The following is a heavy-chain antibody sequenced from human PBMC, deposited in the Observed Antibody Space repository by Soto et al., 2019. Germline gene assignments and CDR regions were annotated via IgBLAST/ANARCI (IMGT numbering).Heavy chain of an antibody. J-gene: IGHJ6*02. CDR3: ARNHDFWIGVGGGMDV. D-gene: IGHD3-3*01. V-gene: IGHV1-18*01. CDR1: TYNFKTLI. CDR2: ISAYNGNT. Sequence: ASVKVSCKASTYNFKTLIISWVLQAPGQGLEWVGWISAYNGNTQYGLKFHDRVTMTTDTSTTTAYLELRSLTTDDTALYFCARNHDFWIGVGGGMDVWGQGTTVTVSS.